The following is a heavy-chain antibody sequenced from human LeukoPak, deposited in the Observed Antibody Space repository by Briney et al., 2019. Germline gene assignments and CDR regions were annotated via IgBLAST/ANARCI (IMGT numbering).Heavy chain of an antibody. D-gene: IGHD5-18*01. V-gene: IGHV3-30*03. Sequence: GGSLRLSCAASGFTFSSYGMHWVRQAPGKGLEWVAIISYDGRNKYYADSVKGRFTISRDNSKNTLYLQMNSLRAEDTAVYYCARRLRGYSYGFFGYWGQGTLVTVSS. J-gene: IGHJ4*02. CDR1: GFTFSSYG. CDR2: ISYDGRNK. CDR3: ARRLRGYSYGFFGY.